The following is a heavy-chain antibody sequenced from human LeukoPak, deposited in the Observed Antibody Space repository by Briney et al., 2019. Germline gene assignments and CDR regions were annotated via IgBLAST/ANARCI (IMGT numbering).Heavy chain of an antibody. J-gene: IGHJ4*02. D-gene: IGHD3-22*01. Sequence: PGGSLRLSCAASGFTFSSYSMNWVRQAPGKGLEWVSYISSSSSTIYYADSVKGRFTISRDNAKNSLYLQMNSLRAEDTAVYYCARDREYYYDSSGYYLDYWGQGTLVTVSS. V-gene: IGHV3-48*04. CDR1: GFTFSSYS. CDR3: ARDREYYYDSSGYYLDY. CDR2: ISSSSSTI.